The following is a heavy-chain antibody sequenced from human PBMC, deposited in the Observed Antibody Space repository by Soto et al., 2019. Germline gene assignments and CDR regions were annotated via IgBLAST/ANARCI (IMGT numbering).Heavy chain of an antibody. CDR2: ISYDGSNK. J-gene: IGHJ6*02. D-gene: IGHD2-15*01. V-gene: IGHV3-30*18. CDR3: AKAMVAATPTYYYYGMDV. Sequence: GGPLRPPGPAPGFTFSSYGMHWVRQVQGKGLEWVAVISYDGSNKYYADSVRGRFTISRDNSKNTLYLQMNSLRAEDTAVYYCAKAMVAATPTYYYYGMDVWGQGTTVTVSS. CDR1: GFTFSSYG.